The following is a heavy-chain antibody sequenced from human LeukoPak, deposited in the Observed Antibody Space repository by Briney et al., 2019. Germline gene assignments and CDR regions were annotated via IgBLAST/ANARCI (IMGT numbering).Heavy chain of an antibody. D-gene: IGHD3-9*01. Sequence: GGSLRLSCAASGFTFSSYAMSWVRQAPGKGLEWVSAISGSGGSTYYADSVKGRFTISRDNSKNTLYLHMNSLRAEDTAVYYCAKQGRDWLRDYYYYMDVWGKGTTVTISS. CDR3: AKQGRDWLRDYYYYMDV. CDR1: GFTFSSYA. V-gene: IGHV3-23*01. CDR2: ISGSGGST. J-gene: IGHJ6*03.